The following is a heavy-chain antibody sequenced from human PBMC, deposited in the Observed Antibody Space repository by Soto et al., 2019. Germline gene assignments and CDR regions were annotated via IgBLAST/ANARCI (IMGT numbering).Heavy chain of an antibody. CDR2: INPNSGGT. D-gene: IGHD4-17*01. Sequence: GASVKVSCKASGYTFTGYYMHWVRQAPGQGLEWMGWINPNSGGTNYAQKFQGRVTMTRDTSISTAYMELSRLRSDDTAVYYCAREGIATVVTRVYYYGMDVWGQGTTVT. CDR3: AREGIATVVTRVYYYGMDV. V-gene: IGHV1-2*02. CDR1: GYTFTGYY. J-gene: IGHJ6*02.